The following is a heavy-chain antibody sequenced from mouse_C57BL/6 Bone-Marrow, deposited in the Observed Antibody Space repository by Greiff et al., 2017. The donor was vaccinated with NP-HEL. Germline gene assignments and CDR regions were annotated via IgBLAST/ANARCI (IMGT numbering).Heavy chain of an antibody. CDR3: TSQLGRYYFDY. Sequence: EVKLVESGGGLVQPGGSMKLSCAASGFTFSDAWMDWVRQSPEKGLEWVAEIRNKANNHATYYAESVKGRFTISRDDSKSSVYLQMNSLRAEDTGIYYCTSQLGRYYFDYWGQGTTLTVSS. D-gene: IGHD4-1*02. CDR1: GFTFSDAW. J-gene: IGHJ2*01. V-gene: IGHV6-6*01. CDR2: IRNKANNHAT.